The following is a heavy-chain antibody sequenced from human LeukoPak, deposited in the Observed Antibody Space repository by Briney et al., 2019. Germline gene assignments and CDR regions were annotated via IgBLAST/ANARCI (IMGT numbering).Heavy chain of an antibody. Sequence: GGSLRLSCAASGFTFSSYGMPWVRQAPGKGLEWVAVISYDGSNKYYADSVKGRFTISRDNSKNTLYLQMNSLRAEDTAVYYCAKGDYYDSSGYGDAFDIWGQGTMVTVSS. CDR1: GFTFSSYG. D-gene: IGHD3-22*01. J-gene: IGHJ3*02. V-gene: IGHV3-30*18. CDR3: AKGDYYDSSGYGDAFDI. CDR2: ISYDGSNK.